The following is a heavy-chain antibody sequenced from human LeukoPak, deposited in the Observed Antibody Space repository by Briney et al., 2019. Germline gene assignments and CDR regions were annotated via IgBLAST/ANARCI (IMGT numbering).Heavy chain of an antibody. V-gene: IGHV1-18*01. Sequence: GASVKVSCKASAYSFSSYGISWVRQAPGQGLEWMGWIRVYNGNTNYAQKLQGRVTMTTDTSTSTAYMELRSLRSDDTAVYYCARDRESYDFWSGYPDAFDIWGQGTMVTVPS. CDR1: AYSFSSYG. D-gene: IGHD3-3*01. J-gene: IGHJ3*02. CDR2: IRVYNGNT. CDR3: ARDRESYDFWSGYPDAFDI.